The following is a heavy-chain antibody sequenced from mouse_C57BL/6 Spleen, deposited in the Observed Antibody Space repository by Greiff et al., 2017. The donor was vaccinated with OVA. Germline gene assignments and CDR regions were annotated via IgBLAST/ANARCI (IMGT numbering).Heavy chain of an antibody. CDR2: INPYNGGT. D-gene: IGHD1-1*01. CDR1: GYTFTDYY. J-gene: IGHJ4*01. Sequence: EVQLQQSGPVLVKPGASVKMSCKASGYTFTDYYMNWVKQSHGKSLEWIGVINPYNGGTSYNQKFKGKATLTVDKSSSTAYMELNSLTSEDSAVYYCARRSGSSPLYYAMDYWGQGTSVTVSS. CDR3: ARRSGSSPLYYAMDY. V-gene: IGHV1-19*01.